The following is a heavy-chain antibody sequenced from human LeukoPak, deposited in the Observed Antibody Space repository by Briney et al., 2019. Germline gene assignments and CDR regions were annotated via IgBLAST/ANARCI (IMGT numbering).Heavy chain of an antibody. CDR3: TRVLNGDYGNFYY. CDR1: VFTFGDYA. Sequence: GGSLRLSCTASVFTFGDYAMSWVRQAPGKGLEWVGFIRSKAYGGTTEYAASVKGRFTISRDDSKSIAYLQMNSLKTEDTAAYYCTRVLNGDYGNFYYWGQGTLVTVSS. J-gene: IGHJ4*02. D-gene: IGHD4-17*01. V-gene: IGHV3-49*04. CDR2: IRSKAYGGTT.